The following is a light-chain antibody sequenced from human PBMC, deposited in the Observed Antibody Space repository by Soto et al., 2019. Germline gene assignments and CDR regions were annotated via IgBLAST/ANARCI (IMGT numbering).Light chain of an antibody. CDR2: DVS. V-gene: IGLV2-14*03. CDR1: SNDVGAYNY. CDR3: TSYTSSRTYV. J-gene: IGLJ1*01. Sequence: QSALTQPASVSGSPAQSITVSCTGTSNDVGAYNYVSWYQQHPGTAPKLMIYDVSNRPSGVSNRFSGSKSGNTASLTISGLQAEDEADYYCTSYTSSRTYVFGTGTKLTVL.